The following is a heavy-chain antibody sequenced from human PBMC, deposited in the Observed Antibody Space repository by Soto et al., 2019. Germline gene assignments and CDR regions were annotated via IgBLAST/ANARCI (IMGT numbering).Heavy chain of an antibody. D-gene: IGHD3-10*01. V-gene: IGHV1-69*06. J-gene: IGHJ4*02. CDR2: IIPIFGTA. CDR1: GGTFSSYA. Sequence: VASVKVSCKASGGTFSSYAISWVRQAPGQGLEWMGGIIPIFGTANYAQKFQGRVTITADKSTSTAYMELSSLRSEDTAVYYCARGRLWFGELYGGYFDYWGQGTLVTVSS. CDR3: ARGRLWFGELYGGYFDY.